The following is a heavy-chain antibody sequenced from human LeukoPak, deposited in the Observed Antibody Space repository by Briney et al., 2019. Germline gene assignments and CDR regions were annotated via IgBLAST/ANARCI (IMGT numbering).Heavy chain of an antibody. Sequence: PSETLSLTCAVYGGSFSGYYWSWIRQPPGKGLEWIGEINHSGSTNYNPSLKSRVTISVDTSKNQFSLKLSSVTAADTAVYYCARRRHYDFWSGYYRDNWFDPWGQGTLVIVSS. CDR3: ARRRHYDFWSGYYRDNWFDP. CDR1: GGSFSGYY. V-gene: IGHV4-34*01. CDR2: INHSGST. D-gene: IGHD3-3*01. J-gene: IGHJ5*02.